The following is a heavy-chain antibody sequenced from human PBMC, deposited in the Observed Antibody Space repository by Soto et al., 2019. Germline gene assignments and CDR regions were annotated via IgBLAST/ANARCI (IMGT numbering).Heavy chain of an antibody. D-gene: IGHD1-1*01. J-gene: IGHJ4*02. CDR1: GYDFTTYG. V-gene: IGHV1-18*01. CDR3: ARGRYGDY. CDR2: ISAHNGNT. Sequence: QVHLVQSGAEVKKPGASVKVSCKGSGYDFTTYGITWVRQAPGQGLEWMAWISAHNGNTDYAQKLQGRVTVTRDTSTSTAYRELRSLRSDDAAMYYCARGRYGDYWGQGALVTFSS.